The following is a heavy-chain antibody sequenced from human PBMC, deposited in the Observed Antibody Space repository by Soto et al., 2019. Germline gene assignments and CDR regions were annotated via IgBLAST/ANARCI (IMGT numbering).Heavy chain of an antibody. CDR1: GESLSGYV. D-gene: IGHD3-3*01. CDR2: INRSGST. V-gene: IGHV4-34*01. CDR3: ASYHYYDFWIGSRHYMDA. Sequence: SETLSLTCTLYGESLSGYVSSWVRQPPGKELEWIGEINRSGSTNYNPSLESRVTITADTSKHQFSLRLGSVTAADSGIYYCASYHYYDFWIGSRHYMDAWGKGTTVTVSS. J-gene: IGHJ6*03.